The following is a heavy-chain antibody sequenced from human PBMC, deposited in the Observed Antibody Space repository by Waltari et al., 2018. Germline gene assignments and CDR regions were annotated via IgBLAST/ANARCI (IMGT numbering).Heavy chain of an antibody. CDR3: ARVRRGRDFGVVRDAFDI. V-gene: IGHV1-8*01. D-gene: IGHD3-3*01. J-gene: IGHJ3*02. CDR2: MNPNSGNT. Sequence: QVQLVQSGAEVKKPGASVKVSCKASGYTFTSYDINWVQQATGQGLEWMGWMNPNSGNTGYAQKFQGRVTMTRNTAISTAYMELSSLRSEDTAVYYCARVRRGRDFGVVRDAFDIWGQGTMVTVSS. CDR1: GYTFTSYD.